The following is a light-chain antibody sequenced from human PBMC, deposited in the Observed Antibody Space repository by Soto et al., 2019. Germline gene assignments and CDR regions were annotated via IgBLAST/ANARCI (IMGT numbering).Light chain of an antibody. CDR1: QSLVHSDGNTY. V-gene: IGKV2-30*02. CDR2: MVS. Sequence: DVVMTQSPLSLPVTLGQPASISCTSSQSLVHSDGNTYLNWFQQRPGQSPRRLIYMVSNRDSGVPDRFSGSGSGTDFTLTISSLEPEDFAVYYCQQRSNWPPITFGQGTRLEIK. CDR3: QQRSNWPPIT. J-gene: IGKJ5*01.